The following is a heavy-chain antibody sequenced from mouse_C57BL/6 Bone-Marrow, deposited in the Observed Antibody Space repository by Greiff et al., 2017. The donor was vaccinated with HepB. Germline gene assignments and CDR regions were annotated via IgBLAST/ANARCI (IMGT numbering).Heavy chain of an antibody. Sequence: VQLQQPGAELVKPGASVKLSCKASGYTFTSYWMQWVKQRPGQGLEWIGEIDPSDSYTNYNQKFKGKATLTVDTSSSTAYMQLSSLTSEDSAVYYCARMGTGTEGCDYWGQGTTLTVSS. D-gene: IGHD4-1*01. CDR2: IDPSDSYT. CDR1: GYTFTSYW. V-gene: IGHV1-50*01. CDR3: ARMGTGTEGCDY. J-gene: IGHJ2*01.